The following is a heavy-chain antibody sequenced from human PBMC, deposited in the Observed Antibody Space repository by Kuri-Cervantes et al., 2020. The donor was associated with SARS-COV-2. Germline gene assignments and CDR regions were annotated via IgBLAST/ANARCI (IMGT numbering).Heavy chain of an antibody. V-gene: IGHV4-4*08. D-gene: IGHD3-3*01. CDR1: GGSISSHY. CDR3: VRRSWSGNYYWFDP. J-gene: IGHJ5*02. CDR2: IYTSGST. Sequence: SETLSLTCTVSGGSISSHYWSWIRQPPGKGLEYIAYIYTSGSTNYNPSFKSRATISADTSKNQFSLRLSSVTAADTAVYYCVRRSWSGNYYWFDPWGQGTLVTVSS.